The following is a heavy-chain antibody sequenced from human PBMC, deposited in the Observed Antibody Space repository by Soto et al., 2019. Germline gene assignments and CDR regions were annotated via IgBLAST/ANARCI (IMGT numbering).Heavy chain of an antibody. Sequence: EVQLLESGGGLVQPGGSLRLSCAASGFTFSSYAMSWVRQAPGKGLEWVSTISASGGSTYYADSVKGRFTISRDNSKNTLYLQMISLRAEDTAVCYCAKERWEGDGMDVWGQGTTVTVSS. J-gene: IGHJ6*02. D-gene: IGHD1-26*01. CDR3: AKERWEGDGMDV. CDR2: ISASGGST. V-gene: IGHV3-23*01. CDR1: GFTFSSYA.